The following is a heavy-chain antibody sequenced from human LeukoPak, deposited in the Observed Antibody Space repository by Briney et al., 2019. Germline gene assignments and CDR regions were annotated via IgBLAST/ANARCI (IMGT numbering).Heavy chain of an antibody. CDR3: ARDNGGSGRVY. D-gene: IGHD6-19*01. J-gene: IGHJ4*02. V-gene: IGHV3-7*04. CDR1: GFIFSDYW. Sequence: PGGSLRLSCVASGFIFSDYWMSWVRQAPGKGPEWVANIKVDGIEKYYADSVKGRFTISRDNAKNSLYLQMNNLRAEDTAVYYCARDNGGSGRVYWGQGTLVTVSS. CDR2: IKVDGIEK.